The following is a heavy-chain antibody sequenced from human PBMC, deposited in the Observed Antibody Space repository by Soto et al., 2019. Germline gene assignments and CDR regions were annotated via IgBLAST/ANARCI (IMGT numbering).Heavy chain of an antibody. CDR3: ARRTSYGSGSYMYYYYGLDF. CDR2: ISGSGANI. CDR1: GFTFSGYA. J-gene: IGHJ6*02. Sequence: XGSRRLSCAASGFTFSGYAMTWVRQAPGKGLEWVSVISGSGANIYYADSVKGRFTISRDNSKNTLYLQMNSLRAEDTAVYSCARRTSYGSGSYMYYYYGLDFWGQGTTVTVSS. D-gene: IGHD3-10*01. V-gene: IGHV3-23*01.